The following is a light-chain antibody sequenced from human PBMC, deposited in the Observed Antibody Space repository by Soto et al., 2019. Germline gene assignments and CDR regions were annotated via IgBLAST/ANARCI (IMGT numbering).Light chain of an antibody. J-gene: IGLJ2*01. V-gene: IGLV1-44*01. CDR3: AAWDDSLNGLL. CDR1: SSNIGANP. Sequence: QSVLTQPPSASGTPGQRVTISCSGRSSNIGANPVNWYQQLPGMAPTVLIYSNDQRPSGVPDRFSGSKSGTSASLAISGLQSEDEADYYCAAWDDSLNGLLFGGGTKVTVL. CDR2: SND.